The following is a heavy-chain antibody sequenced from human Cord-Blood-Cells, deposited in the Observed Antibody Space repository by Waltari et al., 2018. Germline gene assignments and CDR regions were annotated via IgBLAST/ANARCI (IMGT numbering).Heavy chain of an antibody. CDR2: KNPNRGGK. V-gene: IGHV1-2*02. J-gene: IGHJ4*02. Sequence: QVQLVQPGAEVKKPRASVKVSCKDSGYTFAGNYMHWVLPAPGQRLEWMGWKNPNRGGKNDAQKFQGRVTMTRDTSISTAYMELSRLRSDDTAVYYCARLREYSSSFDYWGQGTLVTVSS. D-gene: IGHD6-6*01. CDR1: GYTFAGNY. CDR3: ARLREYSSSFDY.